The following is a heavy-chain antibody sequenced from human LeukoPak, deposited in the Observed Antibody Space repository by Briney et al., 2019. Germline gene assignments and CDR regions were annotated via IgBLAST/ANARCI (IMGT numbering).Heavy chain of an antibody. CDR2: IRYDGSNQ. D-gene: IGHD3-16*01. Sequence: PGGSLRLSCAASGFTFSSYGMHWVRQAPGKGLEWVAFIRYDGSNQYYADSVKGRFTISRDNSKNTLYLQMNSLRAEDMALYYCAKGGGGRLIYYYYMDVWGKGTTVTVSS. CDR1: GFTFSSYG. J-gene: IGHJ6*03. CDR3: AKGGGGRLIYYYYMDV. V-gene: IGHV3-30*02.